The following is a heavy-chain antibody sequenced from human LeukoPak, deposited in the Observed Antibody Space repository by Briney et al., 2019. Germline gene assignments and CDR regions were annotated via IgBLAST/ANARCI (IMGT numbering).Heavy chain of an antibody. CDR3: TTVSRSRYFDWLFHERDY. J-gene: IGHJ4*02. V-gene: IGHV3-15*01. Sequence: GGSLRLSCAASGFTFSNAWMSWVRQAPGKGLEWVGRIKSKTDGGTTDYAAPVKGRFTISRDDSKNTLYLQMNSLKTEDTAVYYCTTVSRSRYFDWLFHERDYWGQGTLVTVSS. CDR1: GFTFSNAW. D-gene: IGHD3-9*01. CDR2: IKSKTDGGTT.